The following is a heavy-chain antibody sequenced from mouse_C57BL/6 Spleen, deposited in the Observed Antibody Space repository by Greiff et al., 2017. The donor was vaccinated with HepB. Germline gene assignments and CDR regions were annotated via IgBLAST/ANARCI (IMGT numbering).Heavy chain of an antibody. J-gene: IGHJ3*01. Sequence: EVQLVESGGGLVKPGGSLKLSCAASGFTFSDYGMHWVRQAPEKGLEWVAYISSGSSTIYYADTVKGRITISRDNAKNTLFLQMTSLRSEDTAMYYCARGTTVVATRGFAYWGQGTLVTVSA. CDR1: GFTFSDYG. V-gene: IGHV5-17*01. D-gene: IGHD1-1*01. CDR3: ARGTTVVATRGFAY. CDR2: ISSGSSTI.